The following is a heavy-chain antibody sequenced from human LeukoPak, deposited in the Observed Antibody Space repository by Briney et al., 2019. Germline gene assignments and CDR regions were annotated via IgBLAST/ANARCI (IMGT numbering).Heavy chain of an antibody. V-gene: IGHV3-30*02. D-gene: IGHD6-6*01. CDR3: AKDHSSSSGGGFDY. CDR1: EFTFSSYA. Sequence: GGSLRLSCAASEFTFSSYAMHWVRQAPDKGLEWVAFIRYDGSNTYYADSVKGRFTISRDNSKNTLYLQMNRLRAEDTAVYYCAKDHSSSSGGGFDYWGQGTLVTVSS. CDR2: IRYDGSNT. J-gene: IGHJ4*02.